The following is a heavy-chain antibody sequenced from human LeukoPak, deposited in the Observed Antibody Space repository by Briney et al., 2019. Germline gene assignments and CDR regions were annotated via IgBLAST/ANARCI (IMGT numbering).Heavy chain of an antibody. D-gene: IGHD1-26*01. V-gene: IGHV3-74*01. CDR2: INSDGSST. CDR3: ARGPASGSYGY. CDR1: GFTFSSYW. Sequence: GGSPRLSCAASGFTFSSYWMHWVRQAPGKGLVWVSRINSDGSSTSYADSVKGRFTISRDNAKNTLYLQMNSLRAEDTAVYYCARGPASGSYGYWGQGTLVTVSS. J-gene: IGHJ4*02.